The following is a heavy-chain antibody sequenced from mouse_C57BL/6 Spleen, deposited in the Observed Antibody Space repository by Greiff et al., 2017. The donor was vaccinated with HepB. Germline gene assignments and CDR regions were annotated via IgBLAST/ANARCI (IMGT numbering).Heavy chain of an antibody. D-gene: IGHD1-1*01. CDR2: IDPSDSYT. J-gene: IGHJ4*01. V-gene: IGHV1-59*01. Sequence: QVQLQQSGAELVRPGTSVKLSCKASGYTFTSYWMHWVKQRPGQGLEWIGVIDPSDSYTNYNQKFKGKATLTVDTSSSTAYMQLSSLTSEDSAVYYCAREILRRDAMDYWGQGTSVTVSS. CDR1: GYTFTSYW. CDR3: AREILRRDAMDY.